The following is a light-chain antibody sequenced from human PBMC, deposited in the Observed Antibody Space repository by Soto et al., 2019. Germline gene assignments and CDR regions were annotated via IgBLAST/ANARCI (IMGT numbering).Light chain of an antibody. CDR3: QQYVSSPYT. V-gene: IGKV3-20*01. Sequence: EIVLTQSPGTLSLSPGERATLSCRASQSVSSSYFAWYQQKPGQAPRLLIYGASSRATGIPDRFSGSGSGTDFTLTISRLEPEDCAVYYCQQYVSSPYTFGQGTKLEIK. CDR2: GAS. CDR1: QSVSSSY. J-gene: IGKJ2*01.